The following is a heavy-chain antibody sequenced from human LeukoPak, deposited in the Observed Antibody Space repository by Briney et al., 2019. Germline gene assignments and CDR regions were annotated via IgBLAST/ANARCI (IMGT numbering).Heavy chain of an antibody. CDR1: GYTFTSYG. D-gene: IGHD5-24*01. J-gene: IGHJ4*02. CDR3: AKERSRYGYRAGYFDY. Sequence: ASVKVSCKASGYTFTSYGISWVRQAPGQGLEWMGWISAYNGNTNYAQKLRGRVTMTTDTSTSTAYMELRSLRSYDTAVYYCAKERSRYGYRAGYFDYWGQGTLVTVSS. CDR2: ISAYNGNT. V-gene: IGHV1-18*01.